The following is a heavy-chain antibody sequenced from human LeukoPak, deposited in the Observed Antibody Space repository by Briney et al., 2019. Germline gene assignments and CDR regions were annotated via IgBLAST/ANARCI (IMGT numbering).Heavy chain of an antibody. Sequence: GSLRLSCAASGFTFSDYYMSWIRQAPGKGLEWVSYISSSSSYTNYADSVKGRFTISRDNAKNSLYLQMNSLRAEDTAVYYCARDPAMVRGGNAFDIWGQGTMVTVSS. V-gene: IGHV3-11*05. D-gene: IGHD3-10*01. CDR3: ARDPAMVRGGNAFDI. CDR2: ISSSSSYT. J-gene: IGHJ3*02. CDR1: GFTFSDYY.